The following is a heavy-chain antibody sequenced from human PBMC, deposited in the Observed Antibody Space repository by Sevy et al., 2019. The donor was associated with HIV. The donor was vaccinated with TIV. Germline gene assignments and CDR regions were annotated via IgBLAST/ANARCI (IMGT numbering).Heavy chain of an antibody. J-gene: IGHJ4*02. D-gene: IGHD6-19*01. V-gene: IGHV3-30-3*01. CDR1: GFTFSSYA. Sequence: GGSLRLSCAASGFTFSSYAMHWVRQAPGKGLEWVAVISYDGSNKYYADSVKGRITISRDNSKNTLYLQMNSLRAEDTAIYYCAKAGGGWNYFDYSGQGTLVTVSS. CDR2: ISYDGSNK. CDR3: AKAGGGWNYFDY.